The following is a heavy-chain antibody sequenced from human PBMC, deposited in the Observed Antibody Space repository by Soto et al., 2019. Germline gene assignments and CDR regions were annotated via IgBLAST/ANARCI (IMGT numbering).Heavy chain of an antibody. CDR2: IIPALGTA. J-gene: IGHJ2*01. CDR3: ARPDFGDYWYFDR. D-gene: IGHD4-17*01. CDR1: GGTFSSHT. V-gene: IGHV1-69*08. Sequence: QDQLVQSGAEVKKPGSSVKVSCKASGGTFSSHTFSWVRQAPGQGLEWMGRIIPALGTATYAQKFQGRVTITADESATTVYMERNSLRSADTAVYYCARPDFGDYWYFDRWGRGTLVTVSS.